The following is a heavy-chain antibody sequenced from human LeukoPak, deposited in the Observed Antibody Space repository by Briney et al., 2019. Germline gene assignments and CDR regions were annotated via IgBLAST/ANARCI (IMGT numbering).Heavy chain of an antibody. V-gene: IGHV4-4*07. D-gene: IGHD1-26*01. CDR1: GGSISSYY. J-gene: IGHJ4*02. CDR2: ISTSGST. Sequence: SETLSLTCTVSGGSISSYYWSWIRQPAGKGLEWIGCISTSGSTKFNASLKSRVTLSLDKSKNQFSLTLSSVTAADPAVYYCAREGRRGELQPFDYWGQGTLVTVSS. CDR3: AREGRRGELQPFDY.